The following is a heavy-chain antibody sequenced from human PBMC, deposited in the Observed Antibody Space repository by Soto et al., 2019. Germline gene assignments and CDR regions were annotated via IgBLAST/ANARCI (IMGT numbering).Heavy chain of an antibody. J-gene: IGHJ3*02. Sequence: GGSLRLSCAASGFTVSSNYMSWVRQAPGKGLEWVSVIYSGGSTYYADSVKGRFTISRDNSKNTLYLQMNSLRAEDTAVYYCASPSTGGAFDIWGQGTMVTVSS. CDR1: GFTVSSNY. CDR2: IYSGGST. V-gene: IGHV3-66*01. CDR3: ASPSTGGAFDI.